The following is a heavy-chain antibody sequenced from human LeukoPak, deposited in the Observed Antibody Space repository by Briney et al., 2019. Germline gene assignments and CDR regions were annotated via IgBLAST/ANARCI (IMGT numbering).Heavy chain of an antibody. V-gene: IGHV4-59*01. D-gene: IGHD3-16*01. CDR3: ARVGEGAFDI. Sequence: PSETLSLTCTVSGGSISTYYWSWIRQPPGKTLEWIGYIYYTGNTNYNPSLKSRVTRSVDTSKNLFSLKLSSVTAADTAVYYCARVGEGAFDIWGQGTMVTVSS. CDR1: GGSISTYY. CDR2: IYYTGNT. J-gene: IGHJ3*02.